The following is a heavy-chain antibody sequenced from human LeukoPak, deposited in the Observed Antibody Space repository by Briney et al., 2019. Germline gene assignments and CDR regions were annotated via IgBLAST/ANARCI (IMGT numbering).Heavy chain of an antibody. Sequence: SETLSLTCTVSGGSIRSSSYYWGGSRQPQGKGVEWMGSIYYSGRTYYNPSLKSRVTISVDTSKNQFSLKLSSVTAADTAVYCCARQGSYGSGSYFDYWGQGTLVTVSS. CDR2: IYYSGRT. CDR3: ARQGSYGSGSYFDY. V-gene: IGHV4-39*01. J-gene: IGHJ4*02. CDR1: GGSIRSSSYY. D-gene: IGHD3-10*01.